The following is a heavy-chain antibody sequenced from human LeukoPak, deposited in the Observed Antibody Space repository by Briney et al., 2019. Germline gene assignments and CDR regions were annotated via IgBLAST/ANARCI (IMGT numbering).Heavy chain of an antibody. CDR1: GYTFTSYA. CDR2: INAGNGNT. Sequence: GASVKVSCKASGYTFTSYAMHWVRQAPGQRLEWMGWINAGNGNTKYSQKFQGRVTITRDTSASTAYMELSSLRSEDTAVYYCASSALRYFVPYYYYGMDVWGQGTTVTVSS. J-gene: IGHJ6*02. D-gene: IGHD3-9*01. CDR3: ASSALRYFVPYYYYGMDV. V-gene: IGHV1-3*01.